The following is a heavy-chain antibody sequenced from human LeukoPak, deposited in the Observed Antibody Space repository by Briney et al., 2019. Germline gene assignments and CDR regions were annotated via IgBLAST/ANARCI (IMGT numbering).Heavy chain of an antibody. J-gene: IGHJ6*03. CDR3: ARGGSYGNYYYYYYMDV. V-gene: IGHV4-59*01. Sequence: SETLSLTCTVSGGSISSYYWSWIRQPPGKGPEWIGYIYYSGSTNYNPSLKSRVTISVDTSKNQFSLKLSSVTAADTAVYYCARGGSYGNYYYYYYMDVWGKGTTVTVSS. D-gene: IGHD5-18*01. CDR2: IYYSGST. CDR1: GGSISSYY.